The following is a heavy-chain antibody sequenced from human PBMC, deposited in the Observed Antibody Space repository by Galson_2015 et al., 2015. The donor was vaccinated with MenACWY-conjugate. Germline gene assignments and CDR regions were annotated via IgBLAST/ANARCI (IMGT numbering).Heavy chain of an antibody. CDR3: AKAPGPCVSGPSVEGH. D-gene: IGHD2/OR15-2a*01. CDR1: GFTFSSYV. Sequence: SLRLSCAASGFTFSSYVMNWVRQAPGKGLEWVSGIDGSGDRTYYIDSVKGRFTISRDNSKNTLSLRMSSLRVEDTAMYLCAKAPGPCVSGPSVEGHWGQGTLVTVSS. V-gene: IGHV3-23*01. J-gene: IGHJ4*02. CDR2: IDGSGDRT.